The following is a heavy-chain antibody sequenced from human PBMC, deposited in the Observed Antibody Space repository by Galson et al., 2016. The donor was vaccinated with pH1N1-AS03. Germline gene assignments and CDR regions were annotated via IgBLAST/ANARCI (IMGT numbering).Heavy chain of an antibody. CDR1: GDSITSSYSY. V-gene: IGHV4-39*07. CDR3: AKMPMPAGDWYFDL. Sequence: SETLSLTCTVSGDSITSSYSYWGWIRQPPGKGLEWIGNIYYSGRTYYNSSLTSRVTISVDMSKNQFSLKLSSVTAADTAVYYCAKMPMPAGDWYFDLWGRGTLVTVSS. J-gene: IGHJ2*01. CDR2: IYYSGRT. D-gene: IGHD2-2*01.